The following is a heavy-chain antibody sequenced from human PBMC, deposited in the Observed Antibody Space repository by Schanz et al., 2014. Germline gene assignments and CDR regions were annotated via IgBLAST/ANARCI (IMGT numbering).Heavy chain of an antibody. Sequence: QVQVIQSGPEVKKPGASVRVSCQASGYTFTGYSMHWVRQAPGQGLEWMGRINPNSGGTNYAQKFQGRVTMTRDTSISTVYMELTRLTFDDTAIYYCARDSDVSKYNLFDSWGQGTLVTVSS. V-gene: IGHV1-2*06. J-gene: IGHJ5*01. CDR2: INPNSGGT. CDR1: GYTFTGYS. CDR3: ARDSDVSKYNLFDS.